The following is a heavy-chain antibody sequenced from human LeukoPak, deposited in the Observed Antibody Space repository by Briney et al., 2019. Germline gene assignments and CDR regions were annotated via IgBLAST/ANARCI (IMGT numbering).Heavy chain of an antibody. J-gene: IGHJ4*02. Sequence: SETLSLTCAVYGGSFSGYYWSWIRQPPGKGLEWIGEINHSGSTNYNPSLKSRVTISVDASKNQFSLKLSSVTAADTAVYYCARGSIRNFRTDGVDHWGQGTLVTVSS. CDR2: INHSGST. D-gene: IGHD2-8*01. CDR1: GGSFSGYY. V-gene: IGHV4-34*01. CDR3: ARGSIRNFRTDGVDH.